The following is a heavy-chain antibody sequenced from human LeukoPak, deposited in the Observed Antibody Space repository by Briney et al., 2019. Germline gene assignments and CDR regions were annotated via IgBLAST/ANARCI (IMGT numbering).Heavy chain of an antibody. D-gene: IGHD6-19*01. CDR3: ARDLSSSGWRDAFDI. CDR1: GFTFDDYA. J-gene: IGHJ3*02. CDR2: ISWNSGSI. Sequence: PGGSLRLSCAASGFTFDDYAMHWVRQAPGKGLGWVSGISWNSGSIGYADSVKGRFTISRDNAKNSLYLQMNSLRAEDTAVYYCARDLSSSGWRDAFDIWGQGTMVTVSS. V-gene: IGHV3-9*01.